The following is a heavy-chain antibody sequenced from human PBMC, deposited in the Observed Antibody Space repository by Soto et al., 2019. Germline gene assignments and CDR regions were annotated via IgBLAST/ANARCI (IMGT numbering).Heavy chain of an antibody. D-gene: IGHD3-10*01. CDR3: ARDILSGGASPDY. V-gene: IGHV3-21*01. CDR2: ISSGSSYI. J-gene: IGHJ4*02. Sequence: PXGSLRLSCAAAGFTFSTSTLTWVRQAPGKGLDWISSISSGSSYIYYAGSVKGRFTISRDNAKNSLFLQMSSLRADDTAVYYCARDILSGGASPDYWGQGTKVTVSS. CDR1: GFTFSTST.